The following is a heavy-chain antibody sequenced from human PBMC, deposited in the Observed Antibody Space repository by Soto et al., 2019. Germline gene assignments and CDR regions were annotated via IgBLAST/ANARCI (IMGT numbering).Heavy chain of an antibody. Sequence: GGSLRLSCAASGFTFSNYWMSWVRQAPGKGLEWVANIKQDGGEKYYVASVEGRFTLSRDNAKNSLHLQMNSLRAEDTAIYYCVRGGGGGQFDLWGQGTVVTVSS. CDR2: IKQDGGEK. J-gene: IGHJ5*02. D-gene: IGHD2-15*01. V-gene: IGHV3-7*01. CDR1: GFTFSNYW. CDR3: VRGGGGGQFDL.